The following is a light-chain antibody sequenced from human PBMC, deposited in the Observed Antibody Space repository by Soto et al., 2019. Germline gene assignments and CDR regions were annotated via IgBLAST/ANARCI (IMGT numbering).Light chain of an antibody. Sequence: TLSLSPGERATLSCRASQSVSSSYLAWYQQKPGQAPRLLIYGASSRATGIPDRFSGSGSGTDFTLTISRLEPEDFAVYYCQRYCSSPRVTFGPRTKVDIK. CDR1: QSVSSSY. J-gene: IGKJ3*01. V-gene: IGKV3-20*01. CDR2: GAS. CDR3: QRYCSSPRVT.